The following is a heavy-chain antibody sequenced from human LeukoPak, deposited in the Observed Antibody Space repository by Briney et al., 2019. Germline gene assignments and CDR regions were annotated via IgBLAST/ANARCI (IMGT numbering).Heavy chain of an antibody. CDR3: ARSPSGSNNWFDP. Sequence: EESLKISCKASGYSFTTYWIGWVRQLPGKGLEWMGIIYPRDSDTKYSPSFEGQVIISVDKSIGTAYLHWISLKASDTAIYYCARSPSGSNNWFDPWGQGTLVTVSS. CDR2: IYPRDSDT. CDR1: GYSFTTYW. V-gene: IGHV5-51*01. J-gene: IGHJ5*02. D-gene: IGHD3-22*01.